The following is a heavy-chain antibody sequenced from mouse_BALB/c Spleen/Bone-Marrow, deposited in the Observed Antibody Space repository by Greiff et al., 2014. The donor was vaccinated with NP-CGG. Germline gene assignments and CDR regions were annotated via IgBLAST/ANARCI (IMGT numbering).Heavy chain of an antibody. V-gene: IGHV1-18*01. Sequence: QLQQSGPELVKPGASVKMTCKASGYTFTDYIMDWVRLSHGKSLEWIGDINVNNGGTIYNQKFKGKATLTVDKSSSTAYMELRSLTSEDTAVYYCVTGTAWFTYWGQGTLVTVST. CDR3: VTGTAWFTY. D-gene: IGHD4-1*01. J-gene: IGHJ3*01. CDR1: GYTFTDYI. CDR2: INVNNGGT.